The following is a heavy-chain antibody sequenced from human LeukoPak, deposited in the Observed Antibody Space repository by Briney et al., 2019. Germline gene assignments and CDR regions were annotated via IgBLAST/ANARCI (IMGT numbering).Heavy chain of an antibody. Sequence: SVKVSCKASGGTFSSYAISWVRQAPGQGLKWMGRIIPILGIANYAQKFQGRVTITADKSTSTAYMELSSLRSEDTAVYYCASGGESSGWAYYFDYWGQGTLVTVSS. D-gene: IGHD6-19*01. V-gene: IGHV1-69*04. CDR1: GGTFSSYA. J-gene: IGHJ4*02. CDR2: IIPILGIA. CDR3: ASGGESSGWAYYFDY.